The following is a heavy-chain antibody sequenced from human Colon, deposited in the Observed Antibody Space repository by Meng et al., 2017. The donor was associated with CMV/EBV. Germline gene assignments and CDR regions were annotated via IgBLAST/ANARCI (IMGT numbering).Heavy chain of an antibody. J-gene: IGHJ4*02. CDR3: AHGSGWLHDI. CDR1: GFSLNEYYVG. CDR2: IYWDDNK. Sequence: LTCTFSGFSLNEYYVGVGRIRQPQGKALEWLAFIYWDDNKYAQPSLQSRLTITKYTSKNHVDLTMTNMDPVDTDTYSCAHGSGWLHDIWGQGALVTVSS. V-gene: IGHV2-5*02. D-gene: IGHD6-19*01.